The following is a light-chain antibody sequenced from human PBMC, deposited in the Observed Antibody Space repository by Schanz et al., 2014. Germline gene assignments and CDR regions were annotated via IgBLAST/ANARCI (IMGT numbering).Light chain of an antibody. V-gene: IGKV3D-15*01. CDR2: GAF. J-gene: IGKJ1*01. CDR1: QSLSTN. CDR3: QQYNGGT. Sequence: EIVMTQSPATLSMSPGDRATLSCRASQSLSTNLAWFQFKPGQAPRLLIYGAFTRATGIPARFSGSGSGTEFTLTISSLQSEDFAVYYCQQYNGGTFGQGTKVEIK.